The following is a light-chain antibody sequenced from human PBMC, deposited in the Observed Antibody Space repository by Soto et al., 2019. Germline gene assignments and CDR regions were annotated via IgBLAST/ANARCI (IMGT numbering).Light chain of an antibody. J-gene: IGKJ4*01. Sequence: DIVMTQSPDSLALSLGESATINCKSSQNILYTSTDKNYLAWYQFKPGRPPKLLIYWATSRQSGVPGRFSGSGSKTDFTLTINGLQAEDVAVYYCQQYFGTPFTFGGGTKLEIK. CDR3: QQYFGTPFT. CDR2: WAT. V-gene: IGKV4-1*01. CDR1: QNILYTSTDKNY.